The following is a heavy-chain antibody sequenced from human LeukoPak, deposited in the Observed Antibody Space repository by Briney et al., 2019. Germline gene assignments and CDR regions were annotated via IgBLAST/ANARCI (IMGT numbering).Heavy chain of an antibody. D-gene: IGHD1-14*01. Sequence: KTGGSLRLSCAASGFTFSSCGFNWVRQAPGKGLEWVSSIGPTGTDRYYADSVRGQFTISRDNAKNSMYLQMDSLRDEDTAVYYCATETIGRYYDYWGQGTLLTVSS. CDR2: IGPTGTDR. J-gene: IGHJ4*02. V-gene: IGHV3-21*01. CDR1: GFTFSSCG. CDR3: ATETIGRYYDY.